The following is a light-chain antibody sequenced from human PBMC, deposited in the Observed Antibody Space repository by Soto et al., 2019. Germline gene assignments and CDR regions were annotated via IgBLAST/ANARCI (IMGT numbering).Light chain of an antibody. CDR2: WAS. CDR3: QQYSETPPYT. CDR1: QSLLDSSNNKNY. V-gene: IGKV4-1*01. J-gene: IGKJ2*01. Sequence: DIVMTQSPDSLAVSLGERATINCKSSQSLLDSSNNKNYLAWYQQRPGQPPKLLIYWASTRQSGVPDRFGGSGSGTDFTLTISSLRAEDVAVYYCQQYSETPPYTFGQGTKVEIK.